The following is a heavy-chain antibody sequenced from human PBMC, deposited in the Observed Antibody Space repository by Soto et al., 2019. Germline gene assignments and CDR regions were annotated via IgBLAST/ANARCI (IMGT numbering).Heavy chain of an antibody. D-gene: IGHD3-3*01. Sequence: GASVKVSCKASGFTFTSSAVQWLRQARGQRLEWIGWIVIGSGNTNYAQKFQERVTITRDMSTSTAYMELSSLRSEDTAVYYCAADRNYDFWSGSQNGMDVWGQGTTVTVSS. V-gene: IGHV1-58*01. CDR3: AADRNYDFWSGSQNGMDV. CDR1: GFTFTSSA. CDR2: IVIGSGNT. J-gene: IGHJ6*02.